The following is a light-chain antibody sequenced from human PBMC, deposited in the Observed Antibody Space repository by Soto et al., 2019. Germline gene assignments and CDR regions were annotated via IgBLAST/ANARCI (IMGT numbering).Light chain of an antibody. CDR3: HKYKSAPYT. V-gene: IGKV1-27*01. CDR1: QGIANH. CDR2: AAS. Sequence: DIQMTQSPSSLSASVGDRVTITCRASQGIANHLAWYQQKPGKAPNLLIYAASTLQSGVPSRFSGSGFGTDFTLTISSLQPEDVATYYCHKYKSAPYTFGLGTKVDI. J-gene: IGKJ3*01.